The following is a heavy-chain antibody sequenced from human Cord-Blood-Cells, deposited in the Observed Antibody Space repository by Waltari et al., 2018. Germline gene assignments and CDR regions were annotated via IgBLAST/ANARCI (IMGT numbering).Heavy chain of an antibody. V-gene: IGHV3-23*01. Sequence: EVQLLESGGGLVQPGGSLRLSCAASGFTFSSYAMSWVRQAPGKGLEWVSAISGSGCSTYYADSVKGRFTISRDNSKNTLYLQMNSLRAEDTAVYYCAKAYGATVEDYYYGMDVWGQGTTVTVSS. J-gene: IGHJ6*02. CDR1: GFTFSSYA. CDR3: AKAYGATVEDYYYGMDV. CDR2: ISGSGCST. D-gene: IGHD1-26*01.